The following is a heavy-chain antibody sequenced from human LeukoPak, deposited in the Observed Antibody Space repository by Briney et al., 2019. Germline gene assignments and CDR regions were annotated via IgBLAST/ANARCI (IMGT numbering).Heavy chain of an antibody. D-gene: IGHD4-23*01. CDR1: GGTFSSYA. J-gene: IGHJ4*02. CDR2: IIPILGTA. V-gene: IGHV1-69*10. CDR3: ARAARTVVTTEFDY. Sequence: SVKVSCKASGGTFSSYAISWVRQAPGQGLEWMGGIIPILGTANYAQKFQGRVTITADKSTSTAYMELSSLRSEDTAVYYCARAARTVVTTEFDYWGQGTLVTVSS.